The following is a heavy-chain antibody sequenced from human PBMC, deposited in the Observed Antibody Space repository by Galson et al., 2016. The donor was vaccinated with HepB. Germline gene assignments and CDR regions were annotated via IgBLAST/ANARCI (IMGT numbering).Heavy chain of an antibody. CDR1: TDSMSPYY. J-gene: IGHJ5*02. Sequence: SETLSLTCIVSTDSMSPYYWSWIRQSPGKRLEWIGYVFFLGNTTYNPSLERRVTISLDTTRKHFSLSLKSMTAADTAVYYCERHRGASFDAWGQGILVTVSS. V-gene: IGHV4-59*08. CDR2: VFFLGNT. CDR3: ERHRGASFDA.